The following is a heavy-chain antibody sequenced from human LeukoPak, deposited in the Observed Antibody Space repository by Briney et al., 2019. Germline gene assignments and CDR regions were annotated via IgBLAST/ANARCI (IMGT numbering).Heavy chain of an antibody. V-gene: IGHV4-34*01. CDR2: INHSGST. CDR3: ARRRLRYFDWLSAYYFDY. CDR1: GGSFSGYY. J-gene: IGHJ4*02. D-gene: IGHD3-9*01. Sequence: SETLSLTCAVYGGSFSGYYWSWIRQPPGKGLEWIGEINHSGSTYYNPSLKSRVTISVDTSKNQFSLKLSSVTAADTAVYYCARRRLRYFDWLSAYYFDYWGQGTLVTVSS.